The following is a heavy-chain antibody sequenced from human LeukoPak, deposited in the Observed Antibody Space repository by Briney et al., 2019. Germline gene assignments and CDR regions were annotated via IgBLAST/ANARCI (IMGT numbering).Heavy chain of an antibody. CDR2: ISYDGSNK. CDR1: GFTFSSYG. CDR3: ARDRRRPDV. V-gene: IGHV3-30*03. J-gene: IGHJ6*02. Sequence: SGGSLRLSCAASGFTFSSYGMHWVRQAPGRGLEWVAVISYDGSNKYYVDSVKGRFTISRDNAKNSLYLQMNSLRVEDMAVYYCARDRRRPDVWGQGTTVTVSS.